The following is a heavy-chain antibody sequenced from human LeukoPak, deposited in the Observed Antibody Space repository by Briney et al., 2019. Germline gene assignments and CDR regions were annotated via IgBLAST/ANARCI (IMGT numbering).Heavy chain of an antibody. Sequence: PGGSLRLSCAASRFTFSSYVMSWVRQAPGKGLEWVAFIRYDGSNKYYADSVKGRFTISRDNSKNTLYLQMNSLRAEDTAVYYCAREGSVPFDYWGQGTLVTVSS. J-gene: IGHJ4*02. CDR2: IRYDGSNK. CDR3: AREGSVPFDY. V-gene: IGHV3-30*02. D-gene: IGHD1-26*01. CDR1: RFTFSSYV.